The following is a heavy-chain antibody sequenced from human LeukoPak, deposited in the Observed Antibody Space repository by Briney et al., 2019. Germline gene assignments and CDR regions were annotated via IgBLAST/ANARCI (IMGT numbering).Heavy chain of an antibody. CDR3: AREWRWLQFDASDI. CDR1: GGSISSYY. J-gene: IGHJ3*02. D-gene: IGHD5-24*01. Sequence: SETLSLTCTVSGGSISSYYWSWIRQPPGKGLEWIGYIYYSGSTNYNPSLKSRVTISVDTSKNQFSLKLSSVTAADTAVYYCAREWRWLQFDASDIWGQGTMVTVSS. V-gene: IGHV4-59*01. CDR2: IYYSGST.